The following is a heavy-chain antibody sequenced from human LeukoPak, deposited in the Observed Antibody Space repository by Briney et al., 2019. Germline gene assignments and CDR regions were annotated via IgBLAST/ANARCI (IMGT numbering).Heavy chain of an antibody. J-gene: IGHJ5*02. CDR3: ARARYYYDSSGTNWFDP. CDR2: IYTSGST. Sequence: SETLSLTCTVSGGSVSSYYWSWIRQPAGKGLEWIGRIYTSGSTNYNPSLKSRVTMSVDTSKNQFSLKLSSVTAADTAVYYCARARYYYDSSGTNWFDPWGQGTLVTVSS. V-gene: IGHV4-4*07. D-gene: IGHD3-22*01. CDR1: GGSVSSYY.